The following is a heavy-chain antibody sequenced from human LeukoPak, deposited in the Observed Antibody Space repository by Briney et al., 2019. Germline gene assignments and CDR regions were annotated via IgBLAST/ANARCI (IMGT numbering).Heavy chain of an antibody. J-gene: IGHJ3*02. V-gene: IGHV5-51*03. CDR2: IYPIDSDL. CDR3: ARHDHQGNTFDI. D-gene: IGHD2-2*01. Sequence: GESLKMSCKGSGYIFTNYWIGWVRQMPGEGLGWMGIIYPIDSDLRYSPSFEGQVTISADKSISTAYLQWSSLKASDTAMYYCARHDHQGNTFDIWGQGTMVTVSS. CDR1: GYIFTNYW.